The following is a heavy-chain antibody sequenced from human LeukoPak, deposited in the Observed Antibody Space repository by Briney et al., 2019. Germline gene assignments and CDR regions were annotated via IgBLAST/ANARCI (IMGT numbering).Heavy chain of an antibody. Sequence: GASVKVSCKASGYTFTDYYMHWVRQAPGQGLEWMGWINPNSGGTNYAQKFQGRVTMTRDTSISTAYMELSRLRSDDTAVYYCARGGDHSSSWSKNPQDYWGQGTLVTVSS. CDR2: INPNSGGT. D-gene: IGHD6-13*01. CDR1: GYTFTDYY. CDR3: ARGGDHSSSWSKNPQDY. V-gene: IGHV1-2*02. J-gene: IGHJ4*02.